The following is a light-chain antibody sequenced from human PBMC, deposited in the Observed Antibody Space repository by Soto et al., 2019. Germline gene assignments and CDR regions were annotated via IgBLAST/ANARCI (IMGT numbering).Light chain of an antibody. Sequence: EIVMTQSPATLSVSPGERAALSCRASQSISSNLAWYQQKPGQAPRLLIYGASTRATGIPARFRGSGSGTEFSLTISSLQSEDFAVYYCQHYNNWPPWTFG. V-gene: IGKV3-15*01. CDR3: QHYNNWPPWT. CDR1: QSISSN. J-gene: IGKJ1*01. CDR2: GAS.